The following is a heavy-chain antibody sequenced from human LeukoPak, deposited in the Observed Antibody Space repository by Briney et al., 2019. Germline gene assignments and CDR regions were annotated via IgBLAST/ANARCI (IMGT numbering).Heavy chain of an antibody. Sequence: GGSLRLSCAASGFTFSSYAMSWVRQAPGKGLEWVSAISGSGGSTYYADSVKGRFTISRDDSKNTLYLQMNSLRAEDTAVYYCAKEGCISSTYYYDSSGYYFDYWGQGTLVTVSS. CDR1: GFTFSSYA. J-gene: IGHJ4*02. D-gene: IGHD3-22*01. CDR3: AKEGCISSTYYYDSSGYYFDY. CDR2: ISGSGGST. V-gene: IGHV3-23*01.